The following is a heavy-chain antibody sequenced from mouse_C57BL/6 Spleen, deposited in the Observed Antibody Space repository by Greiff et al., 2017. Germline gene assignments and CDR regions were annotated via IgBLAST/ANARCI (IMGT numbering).Heavy chain of an antibody. CDR2: IDPSDSET. D-gene: IGHD1-1*01. CDR3: ARSYYGSRGGEFAY. J-gene: IGHJ3*01. Sequence: VQLQQPGAELVRPGSSVKLSCKASGYTFTSYWMHWVKQRPIQGLAWIGNIDPSDSETHYNQKFKDKATLTVDKSSSTAYMQLSSLTSEDSAVYYCARSYYGSRGGEFAYWGQGTLVTVSA. CDR1: GYTFTSYW. V-gene: IGHV1-52*01.